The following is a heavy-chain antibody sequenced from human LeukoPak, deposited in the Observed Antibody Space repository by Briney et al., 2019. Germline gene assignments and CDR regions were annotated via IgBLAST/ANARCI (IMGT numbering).Heavy chain of an antibody. Sequence: SVKVSCKASGGTFSSYAISWVRQAPGQGLEWMGGIIPIFGTANYAQKFQGRVTITADESTSTAYMELSSLRSEDTAVYYCARWGYDSSGYYGRGYYYYYMDVWRKGTTVTVSS. CDR1: GGTFSSYA. J-gene: IGHJ6*03. D-gene: IGHD3-22*01. V-gene: IGHV1-69*13. CDR2: IIPIFGTA. CDR3: ARWGYDSSGYYGRGYYYYYMDV.